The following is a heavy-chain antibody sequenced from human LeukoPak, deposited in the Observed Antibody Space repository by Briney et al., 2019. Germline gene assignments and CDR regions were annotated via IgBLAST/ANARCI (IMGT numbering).Heavy chain of an antibody. CDR1: GGSISSGGYY. V-gene: IGHV4-31*03. Sequence: PSQTLSLTCTVSGGSISSGGYYWSWIRQHPGKGLEWIGYIYHSGGTHYNPSLKSRVTMSVDTSKNQISLNLASVTAADTAIYYCAGGVGITTSHWGQGALVTVSS. J-gene: IGHJ4*02. CDR2: IYHSGGT. CDR3: AGGVGITTSH. D-gene: IGHD3-22*01.